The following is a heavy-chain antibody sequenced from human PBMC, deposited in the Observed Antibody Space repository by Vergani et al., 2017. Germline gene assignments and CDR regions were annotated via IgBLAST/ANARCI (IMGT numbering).Heavy chain of an antibody. D-gene: IGHD2-15*01. CDR3: ARLSYDSTPYLQGGYDC. CDR1: GFILSACP. Sequence: EVQLLQSGGRVIQSGGSVRLFCAASGFILSACPMTWVRQATGKGLEWVSAISARYPSTYYADSVKGRFPISRDNSKNMLYLQKNSLRAEDTAVYYCARLSYDSTPYLQGGYDCWGQGTLVSVSS. V-gene: IGHV3-23*01. CDR2: ISARYPST. J-gene: IGHJ4*02.